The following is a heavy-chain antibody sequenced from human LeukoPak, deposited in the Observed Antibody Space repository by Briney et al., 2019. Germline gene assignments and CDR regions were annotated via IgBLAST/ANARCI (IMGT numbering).Heavy chain of an antibody. CDR3: ARALTTVTQYYFDY. V-gene: IGHV4-4*02. D-gene: IGHD4-17*01. CDR1: GGSISRSNW. Sequence: TPSGTLSLTCAVSGGSISRSNWWSWVRQPPGKGLEWIGEIYHSGSTNYNPSLKSRVNISVDKSKNQFSLKLSSVTAADTAVYYCARALTTVTQYYFDYWGQGTLVTVSS. J-gene: IGHJ4*02. CDR2: IYHSGST.